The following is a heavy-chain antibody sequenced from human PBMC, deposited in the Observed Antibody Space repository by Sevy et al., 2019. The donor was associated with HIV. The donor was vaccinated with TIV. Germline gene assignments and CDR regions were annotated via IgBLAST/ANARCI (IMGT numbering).Heavy chain of an antibody. J-gene: IGHJ3*02. D-gene: IGHD2-2*01. CDR3: ARHCTGTSCSHAFDI. Sequence: SETLSLTCAVYGGSFSGYYWSWIRQPPGKGLEWIGEINHSGSTNYNPSLKSRVTISVYTSKNQFSLKLSSVTAADTAVYYCARHCTGTSCSHAFDIWGQGTMVTVSS. CDR2: INHSGST. V-gene: IGHV4-34*01. CDR1: GGSFSGYY.